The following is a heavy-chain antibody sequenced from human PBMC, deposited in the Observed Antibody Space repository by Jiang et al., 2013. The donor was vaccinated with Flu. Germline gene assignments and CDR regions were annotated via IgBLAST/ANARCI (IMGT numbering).Heavy chain of an antibody. J-gene: IGHJ4*02. CDR3: ARTYSSGWYGFDY. V-gene: IGHV1-3*01. D-gene: IGHD6-19*01. Sequence: QGRVTITRDTSASTAYMELSSLRSEDTAVYYCARTYSSGWYGFDYWGQGTLVTVSS.